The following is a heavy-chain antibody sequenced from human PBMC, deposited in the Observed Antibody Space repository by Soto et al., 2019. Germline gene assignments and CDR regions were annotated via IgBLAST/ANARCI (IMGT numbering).Heavy chain of an antibody. V-gene: IGHV3-7*03. J-gene: IGHJ4*02. CDR2: IRPDGSET. CDR3: AGWGGHDYKY. Sequence: EVQLVQSGGGLVQPGGSLRLSCVGSGFTFTDFYMNWVRQAPGKGLEWVANIRPDGSETNYVESVKGRFTTSRDNAKNSQFLQMNSLRADDTAVYYCAGWGGHDYKYWGQGILVTVSS. CDR1: GFTFTDFY. D-gene: IGHD4-4*01.